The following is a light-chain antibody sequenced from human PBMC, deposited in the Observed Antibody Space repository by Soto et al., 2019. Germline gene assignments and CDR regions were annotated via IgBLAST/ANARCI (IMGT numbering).Light chain of an antibody. CDR3: QDYKSDSPPWT. J-gene: IGKJ1*01. V-gene: IGKV1-5*01. CDR1: QSINNW. CDR2: DAS. Sequence: DIQMTQSPSTLSASIGDRVTITCRASQSINNWLAWYQQKPGKAPNLLIYDASSLEGGVPSRFSGSGSGAEFTLTISSLQRDDFATYSCQDYKSDSPPWTFGQGTKVVVK.